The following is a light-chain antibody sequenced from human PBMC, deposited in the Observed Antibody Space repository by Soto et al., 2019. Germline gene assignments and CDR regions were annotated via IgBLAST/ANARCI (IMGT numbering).Light chain of an antibody. J-gene: IGLJ1*01. CDR2: IND. V-gene: IGLV1-44*01. CDR1: SSNIGDNP. CDR3: AAWDDSLNAL. Sequence: QSVLSHPPSASWIPGHRITISCSGSSSNIGDNPVNWYQQLPGAAPKLLIYINDQRPSGVPDRFSGSKSGTSASLAISGLQPEDEADYYCAAWDDSLNALFGTGTQLTVL.